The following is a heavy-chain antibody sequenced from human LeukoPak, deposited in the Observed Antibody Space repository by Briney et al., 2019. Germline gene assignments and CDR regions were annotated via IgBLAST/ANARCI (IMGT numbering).Heavy chain of an antibody. Sequence: PGGSLRLSCAASGFTFSSSAMSWVRQAPGKGLEWVSSISGSGSGGSTYYADSVKGRFTISRDDAKNSLYLQLNSLRAEDTAVFYCARSNGGYYSWSLLQFDYWGQGTLVTVSS. CDR3: ARSNGGYYSWSLLQFDY. CDR1: GFTFSSSA. J-gene: IGHJ4*02. D-gene: IGHD3-22*01. CDR2: ISGSGSGGST. V-gene: IGHV3-23*01.